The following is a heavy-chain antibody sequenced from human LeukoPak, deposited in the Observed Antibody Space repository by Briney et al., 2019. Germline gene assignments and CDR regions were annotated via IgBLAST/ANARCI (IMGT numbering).Heavy chain of an antibody. Sequence: SETLSLTCTVSGGSISSGDYYWSWIRQPPGKGLEWIGYIYYSGSTYYNPSLKSRVTISVDTSKNQFSLKLSSVTAADTAVYYCATDYYGTTLDAFDIWGQGTMVTVSS. D-gene: IGHD3-10*01. CDR2: IYYSGST. J-gene: IGHJ3*02. CDR3: ATDYYGTTLDAFDI. CDR1: GGSISSGDYY. V-gene: IGHV4-30-4*01.